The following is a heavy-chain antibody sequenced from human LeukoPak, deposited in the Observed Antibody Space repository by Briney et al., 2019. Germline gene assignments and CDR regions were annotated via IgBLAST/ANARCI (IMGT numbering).Heavy chain of an antibody. Sequence: GESLNISCKGSGYSFTSYWIGWVRQMPGKGLEWGGIIYPGDSDTKHCPSFQAQVTISADKSISTAYLQWSSLKASDTAMYYCARLGYYDSSGYYQYYFDYWGQGTLVTVSS. V-gene: IGHV5-51*01. D-gene: IGHD3-22*01. CDR1: GYSFTSYW. CDR2: IYPGDSDT. CDR3: ARLGYYDSSGYYQYYFDY. J-gene: IGHJ4*02.